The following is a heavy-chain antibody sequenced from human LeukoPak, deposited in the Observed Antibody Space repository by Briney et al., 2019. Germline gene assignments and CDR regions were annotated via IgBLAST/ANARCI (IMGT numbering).Heavy chain of an antibody. CDR2: IYTSGST. V-gene: IGHV4-61*02. Sequence: SETLSLTCTVSGGSISSGSYYWSWIRQPAGKGLEWIGRIYTSGSTNYNPSLKSRVTIPVDTSKNQFSLKLSSVTAADTAVYYCARECIMITFGGVIAYNWFDPWGQGTLVTVSS. J-gene: IGHJ5*02. CDR1: GGSISSGSYY. CDR3: ARECIMITFGGVIAYNWFDP. D-gene: IGHD3-16*02.